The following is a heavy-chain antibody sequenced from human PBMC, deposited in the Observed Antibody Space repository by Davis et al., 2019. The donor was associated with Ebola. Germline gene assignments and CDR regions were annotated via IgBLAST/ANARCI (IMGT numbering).Heavy chain of an antibody. CDR3: ARRQEYSGSFDF. D-gene: IGHD5-12*01. Sequence: PSETLSLTCTVSGGSISSYYWSWIRQPPGKGLEWIGEVNHRGYTTHNASLNSRVTISVDKYKNQFSLELRSLTAADTAVYFCARRQEYSGSFDFWGRGTPVTVSS. J-gene: IGHJ4*02. V-gene: IGHV4-34*01. CDR2: VNHRGYT. CDR1: GGSISSYY.